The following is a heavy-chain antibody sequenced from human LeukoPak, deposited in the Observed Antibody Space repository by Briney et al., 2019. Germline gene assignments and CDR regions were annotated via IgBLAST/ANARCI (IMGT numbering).Heavy chain of an antibody. D-gene: IGHD3-22*01. Sequence: GGSLRLSCAASGFTFNIYAMSWVRQAPGKGLEWVSGITASGSSAYYTDSVKGRFTVSRDNSKNTLYLQMNSLGAEDTAVYYCAREDSSGYFYDYFDYWGQGTLVTVSS. J-gene: IGHJ4*02. CDR3: AREDSSGYFYDYFDY. CDR1: GFTFNIYA. V-gene: IGHV3-23*01. CDR2: ITASGSSA.